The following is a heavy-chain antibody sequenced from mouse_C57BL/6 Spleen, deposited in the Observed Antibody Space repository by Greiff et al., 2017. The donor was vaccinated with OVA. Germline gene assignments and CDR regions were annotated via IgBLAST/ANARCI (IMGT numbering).Heavy chain of an antibody. CDR2: LDPETGGT. J-gene: IGHJ2*01. V-gene: IGHV1-15*01. CDR3: TKATIVVFDH. D-gene: IGHD1-1*01. Sequence: QVQLQQSGAELVRPGASVTLSCKASGYTFTDYEMHWVKQTPVHGLEWIGALDPETGGTAYNQKFKGKAILTADKSSSTAYMELRSLTSEDSAVFDCTKATIVVFDHWGQGNTLPV. CDR1: GYTFTDYE.